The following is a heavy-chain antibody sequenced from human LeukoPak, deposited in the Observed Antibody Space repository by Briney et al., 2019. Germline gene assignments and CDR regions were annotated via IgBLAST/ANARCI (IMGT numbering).Heavy chain of an antibody. V-gene: IGHV4-4*07. CDR1: GGSISSYF. Sequence: SEALSLTCTVSGGSISSYFWSWIRQPAGKGLEWIGRIYSSGSTNYNPSLKSRVTMSIDTSKNQFSLRLSSVTAADTAVCYCTRDRGDYGGPDYWGQGTLVTVSS. CDR2: IYSSGST. J-gene: IGHJ4*02. D-gene: IGHD4-23*01. CDR3: TRDRGDYGGPDY.